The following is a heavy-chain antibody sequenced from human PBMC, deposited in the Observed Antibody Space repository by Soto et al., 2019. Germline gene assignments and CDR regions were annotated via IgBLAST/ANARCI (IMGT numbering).Heavy chain of an antibody. CDR1: DFILSDAW. CDR2: IKSKAHGGTT. V-gene: IGHV3-15*07. D-gene: IGHD3-3*01. CDR3: GSDRERSGLRRYDS. Sequence: EVQLEESGGGLIKPGESLTLSCAASDFILSDAWMKWVRQAPGKGLEGVGRIKSKAHGGTTDYAATRKGRVTILREESRKTLYRQMNSLQTEDTAMDDGGSDRERSGLRRYDSWGQGALVNVSS. J-gene: IGHJ4*02.